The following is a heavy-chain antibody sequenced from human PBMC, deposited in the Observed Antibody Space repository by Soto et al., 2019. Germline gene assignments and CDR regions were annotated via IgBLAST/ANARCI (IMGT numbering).Heavy chain of an antibody. CDR1: GYTFTSYG. CDR3: ARRYCSGGSCYSELNWFDP. J-gene: IGHJ5*02. CDR2: ISAYNGNT. Sequence: QVQLVQSGAEVKKPGASVKVSCKASGYTFTSYGISWVRQAPGQGLEWMGWISAYNGNTNYAQKPPGRGTMTTDTXMSXAXRELRSLRSDDTAVYYCARRYCSGGSCYSELNWFDPWGQGTLVTVSS. D-gene: IGHD2-15*01. V-gene: IGHV1-18*01.